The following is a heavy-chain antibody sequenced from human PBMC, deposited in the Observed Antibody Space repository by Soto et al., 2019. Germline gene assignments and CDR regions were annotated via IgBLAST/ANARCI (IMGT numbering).Heavy chain of an antibody. Sequence: GASVKVSCKASGYTFTSYYMHWVRQAPGQGLEWMGIINPSGGSTSYAQKFLGRVTMTRDTSTSTVYMELSSLRSEDTAVYYCALVRRDSSGLPLGMDVWGQGTTVTVSS. CDR2: INPSGGST. CDR3: ALVRRDSSGLPLGMDV. V-gene: IGHV1-46*03. J-gene: IGHJ6*02. CDR1: GYTFTSYY. D-gene: IGHD3-22*01.